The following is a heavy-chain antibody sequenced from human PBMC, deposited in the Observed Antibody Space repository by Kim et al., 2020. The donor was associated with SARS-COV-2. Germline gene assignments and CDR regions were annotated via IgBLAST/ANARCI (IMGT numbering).Heavy chain of an antibody. Sequence: IHYADSVKSRFTISRDNAKNSLYLQMNSLRAEDTAVYYCARESDVAGNDYWGQGSLVTVSS. D-gene: IGHD6-19*01. V-gene: IGHV3-48*03. CDR3: ARESDVAGNDY. J-gene: IGHJ4*02. CDR2: I.